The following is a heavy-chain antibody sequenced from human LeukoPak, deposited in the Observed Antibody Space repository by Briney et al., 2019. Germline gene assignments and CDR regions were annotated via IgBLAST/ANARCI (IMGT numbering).Heavy chain of an antibody. J-gene: IGHJ4*02. V-gene: IGHV4-61*01. CDR2: IYYSGST. Sequence: SETLSLTCTVSGGSVSSGSYYWGWIRQPPGKGLEWIGYIYYSGSTNYNPSLKSRVTISVDTSKNQFSLKLSSVTAADTAVYYCARGIDTAMVTWGKDYYDSSGYHYFDYWGQGTLVTVSS. CDR3: ARGIDTAMVTWGKDYYDSSGYHYFDY. D-gene: IGHD3-22*01. CDR1: GGSVSSGSYY.